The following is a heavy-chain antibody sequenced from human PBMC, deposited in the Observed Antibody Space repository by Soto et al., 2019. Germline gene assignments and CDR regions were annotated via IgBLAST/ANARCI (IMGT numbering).Heavy chain of an antibody. V-gene: IGHV3-33*08. D-gene: IGHD2-2*01. CDR3: ARESIVVVPAALPTGGFDP. J-gene: IGHJ5*02. CDR2: IWYDGSNK. CDR1: GFIFSSYG. Sequence: VQLVESGGGLVQPGGSLRLSCGASGFIFSSYGMHWVRQAPGKGLEWVAVIWYDGSNKYYADSVKGRFTISRDNSKNTLYLQMNSLRAEDTAVYYCARESIVVVPAALPTGGFDPWGQGTLVTVSS.